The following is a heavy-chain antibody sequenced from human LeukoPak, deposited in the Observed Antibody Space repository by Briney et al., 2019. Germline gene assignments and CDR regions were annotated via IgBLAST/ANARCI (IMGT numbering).Heavy chain of an antibody. V-gene: IGHV4-30-2*01. CDR3: ARDRRSGSGSVFDY. Sequence: KPSETLSLTCAVSGGPISSGGYSWSWIRQPPGKGLEWIGYIYHSGSTYYNPSLKSRVTISVDRSKNQFSLKLSSVTAADTAVYYCARDRRSGSGSVFDYWGQGTLVTVSS. CDR2: IYHSGST. D-gene: IGHD3-10*01. J-gene: IGHJ4*02. CDR1: GGPISSGGYS.